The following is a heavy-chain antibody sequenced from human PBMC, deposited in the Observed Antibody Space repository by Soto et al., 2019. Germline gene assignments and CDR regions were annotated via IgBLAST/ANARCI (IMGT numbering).Heavy chain of an antibody. CDR3: AKDPNYYDSSGYDY. CDR2: ISYDGSNK. J-gene: IGHJ4*02. D-gene: IGHD3-22*01. V-gene: IGHV3-30*18. CDR1: GFTFSIYG. Sequence: PGGSLRLSCAASGFTFSIYGMHWVRQAPGKGLEWVAVISYDGSNKYYADSVKGRFTISRDNSKNTLYLQMNSLRAEDTAVYYCAKDPNYYDSSGYDYWGQGTLVTVSS.